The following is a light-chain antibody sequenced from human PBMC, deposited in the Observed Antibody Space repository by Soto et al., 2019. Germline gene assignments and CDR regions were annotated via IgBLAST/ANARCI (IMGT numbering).Light chain of an antibody. V-gene: IGKV1-5*01. CDR1: QSFSSW. CDR3: QQYNSYPWT. J-gene: IGKJ1*01. Sequence: DIQMTQSPSTLSASVGDRVTITCRASQSFSSWLAWYQQKPGKAPKLLIYDASSLESGAASRCSGSGSGKEFTLTISSLQPDDFATYYCQQYNSYPWTFGQGTKVDIK. CDR2: DAS.